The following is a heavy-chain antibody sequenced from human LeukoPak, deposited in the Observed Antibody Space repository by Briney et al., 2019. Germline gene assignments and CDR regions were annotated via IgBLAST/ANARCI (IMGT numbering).Heavy chain of an antibody. D-gene: IGHD1-14*01. V-gene: IGHV1-2*02. J-gene: IGHJ6*02. CDR2: INPNSGGT. Sequence: ASVKVSCKASGYTFTGYYMHWVRQAPGQGLEWMGWINPNSGGTNYAQKFQGRVTMTGDTSISTAYLELSRLRSDDTAVYYCAKGTDYYYYGMDVWGQGTTVTVSS. CDR3: AKGTDYYYYGMDV. CDR1: GYTFTGYY.